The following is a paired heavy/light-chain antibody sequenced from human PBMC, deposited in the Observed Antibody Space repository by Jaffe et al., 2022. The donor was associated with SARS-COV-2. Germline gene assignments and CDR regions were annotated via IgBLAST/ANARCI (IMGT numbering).Light chain of an antibody. CDR2: EVG. V-gene: IGLV2-8*01. CDR3: TSYAGSNIFVI. CDR1: SSDVGAYNY. Sequence: QSALTQPPSASGSPGQSVTISCTGTSSDVGAYNYVSWYQQHPGKAPKLMIYEVGKRPSGVPGRFSGSKSGNTASLTVSGLQAEDEADYFCTSYAGSNIFVIFGGGTKLTVL. J-gene: IGLJ2*01.
Heavy chain of an antibody. J-gene: IGHJ5*02. Sequence: QVQLQESGPGLVEPSQTLSLTCTVSGDSISSGHYYWNWIRQPAGKGLEWIGRISSSESTNYNPSLKSRVTISLDTSKNQFSLRLNSVTAADTAVYYCATWSVETAVFDPWGQGTLVTVSS. CDR2: ISSSEST. V-gene: IGHV4-61*02. CDR3: ATWSVETAVFDP. D-gene: IGHD2-21*02. CDR1: GDSISSGHYY.